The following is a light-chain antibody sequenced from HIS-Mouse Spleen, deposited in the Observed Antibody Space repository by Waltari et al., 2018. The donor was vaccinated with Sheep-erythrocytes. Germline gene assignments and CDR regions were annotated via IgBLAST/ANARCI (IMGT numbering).Light chain of an antibody. CDR3: LQDYNYPFT. V-gene: IGKV1-6*01. J-gene: IGKJ3*01. Sequence: AIQMNQSPSSLSASVGDRVTITCRASQGIRNDLGWYQQKPGKAPKLLIYAASSLQSGVPSRFSGRGSGTDFTLTISSLQPEDFATYYCLQDYNYPFTFGPWTKVDIK. CDR1: QGIRND. CDR2: AAS.